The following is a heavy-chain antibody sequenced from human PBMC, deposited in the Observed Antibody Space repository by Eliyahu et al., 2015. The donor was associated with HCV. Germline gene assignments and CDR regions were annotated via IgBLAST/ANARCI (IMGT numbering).Heavy chain of an antibody. J-gene: IGHJ6*03. Sequence: QVQLHQWGAGLLKSSETLSLTCAVYGGSFSGYYWSWIRQPPGKGLEWIGEINHSGSINYNPSLKSRVTISLDTSKNQFSLKLISVTAADTAVYYCARVGGSGARWYYYSYMDVWGKGTTVTVSS. CDR3: ARVGGSGARWYYYSYMDV. V-gene: IGHV4-34*01. CDR1: GGSFSGYY. CDR2: INHSGSI. D-gene: IGHD3-10*01.